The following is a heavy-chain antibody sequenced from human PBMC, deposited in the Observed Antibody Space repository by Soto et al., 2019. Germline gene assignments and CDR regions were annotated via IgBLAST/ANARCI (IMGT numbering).Heavy chain of an antibody. CDR1: GGTFNSYL. CDR3: AGGLDQTPVGLYLDT. Sequence: QVQLVQSGAEVKNPGSSVKVSCKTSGGTFNSYLIDWVRQAPGQGLEWMGGIIPAFGTAKYAQKFQGRVTITADKSTTTAYMDLRTLTSEDTAVYYCAGGLDQTPVGLYLDTWGQGTLVTVSS. D-gene: IGHD2-15*01. V-gene: IGHV1-69*06. J-gene: IGHJ4*02. CDR2: IIPAFGTA.